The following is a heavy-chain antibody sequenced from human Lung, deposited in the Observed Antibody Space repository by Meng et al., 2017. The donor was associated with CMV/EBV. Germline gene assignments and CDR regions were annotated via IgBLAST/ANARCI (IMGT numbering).Heavy chain of an antibody. J-gene: IGHJ4*02. CDR1: GGSIISSNW. V-gene: IGHV4-4*02. D-gene: IGHD6-19*01. CDR3: ASFPPPGKQWLVTDY. CDR2: IYHSGST. Sequence: HVQLQDPRPGLGKPSGTLSLTCAVSGGSIISSNWWSWVRQPPGKGLEWIGEIYHSGSTNYNPSLKSRVTISVDKSKNQFSLKLSSVTAADTAVYYCASFPPPGKQWLVTDYWGQGTLVTVSS.